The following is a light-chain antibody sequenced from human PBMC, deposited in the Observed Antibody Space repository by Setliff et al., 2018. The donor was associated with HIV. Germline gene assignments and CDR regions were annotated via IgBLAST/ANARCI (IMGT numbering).Light chain of an antibody. CDR3: ISYTTISTVV. CDR2: DVT. Sequence: QSALTQPASVSGSPGQSITISCTGTSSDVGGYDLVSWYQQHPGQAPKLLIYDVTTRPSGVSSRFSGSKSDNAASLTISGLQAEDEADYYCISYTTISTVVFGTGTKVTVL. J-gene: IGLJ1*01. CDR1: SSDVGGYDL. V-gene: IGLV2-14*03.